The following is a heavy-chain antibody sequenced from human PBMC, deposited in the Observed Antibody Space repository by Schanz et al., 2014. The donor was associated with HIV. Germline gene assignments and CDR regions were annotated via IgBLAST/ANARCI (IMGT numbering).Heavy chain of an antibody. J-gene: IGHJ4*02. CDR3: VWNRGSQHFDY. D-gene: IGHD1-1*01. V-gene: IGHV3-72*01. CDR1: GVTLSDHY. CDR2: CANGFNDDTT. Sequence: EVQLVVSGGGLVQPGGSLRLSCAASGVTLSDHYMDWVRQAPGKGLEWVGRCANGFNDDTTYYAASVKGRFTVSRDDSKNSMYLLMNSLKTEDTAVYYCVWNRGSQHFDYWGQGTLVTVSS.